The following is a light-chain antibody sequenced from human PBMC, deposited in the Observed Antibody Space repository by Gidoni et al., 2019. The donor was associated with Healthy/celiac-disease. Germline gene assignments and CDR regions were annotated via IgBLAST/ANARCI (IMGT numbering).Light chain of an antibody. CDR1: KLGDKY. CDR2: QDS. V-gene: IGLV3-1*01. CDR3: QAWDSSTAQDV. Sequence: SYELTQPPSVSVSPGQTASIPCSGDKLGDKYACWYQQKPGQSPVLVIYQDSKRPSGLPERFSGSNSGNTATLTISGTQAMDEADYYCQAWDSSTAQDVFGTGTKVTVL. J-gene: IGLJ1*01.